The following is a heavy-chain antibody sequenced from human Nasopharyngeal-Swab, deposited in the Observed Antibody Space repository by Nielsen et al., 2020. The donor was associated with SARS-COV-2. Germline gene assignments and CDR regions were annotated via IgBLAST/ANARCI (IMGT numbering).Heavy chain of an antibody. CDR1: GCSISCGGFF. CDR2: IYYSGST. Sequence: LRLSCTVSGCSISCGGFFWSWIRQHPGKGLEWIGYIYYSGSTYYNPSLKSRVTISVDTSKNQFSLKLSSVTAADTAVYYCARAGTIFGVVIIHFDYWGQGTLVTVSS. CDR3: ARAGTIFGVVIIHFDY. J-gene: IGHJ4*02. D-gene: IGHD3-3*01. V-gene: IGHV4-31*03.